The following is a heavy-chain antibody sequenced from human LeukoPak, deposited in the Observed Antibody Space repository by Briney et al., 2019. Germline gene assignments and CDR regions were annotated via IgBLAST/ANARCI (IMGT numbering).Heavy chain of an antibody. CDR2: ISYDGSTK. V-gene: IGHV3-30*03. Sequence: GGSLRLSCEASGFTFSNFVMHWVRQAPGKGLEWVAIISYDGSTKYYADSVKGRFSISRDNSKNTLYLQMNSLRAEDTAVYYCARDARYCTNGVCPPALAFDIWGQGTMVTVSS. J-gene: IGHJ3*02. D-gene: IGHD2-8*01. CDR1: GFTFSNFV. CDR3: ARDARYCTNGVCPPALAFDI.